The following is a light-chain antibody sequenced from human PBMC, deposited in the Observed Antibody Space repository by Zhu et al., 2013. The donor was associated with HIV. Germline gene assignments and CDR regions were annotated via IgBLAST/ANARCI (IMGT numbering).Light chain of an antibody. CDR2: AAS. J-gene: IGKJ2*01. CDR3: LQAFTTPYT. V-gene: IGKV1-39*01. Sequence: DIQMTQSPASLSASVGDSVILTCRPSQGISNYLNWYQQRPGEAPKLLIYAASNLRSGVPSRFSGSGSGTDFTLTIRSLQLEDFATYFCLQAFTTPYTFGLGDQVGEQT. CDR1: QGISNY.